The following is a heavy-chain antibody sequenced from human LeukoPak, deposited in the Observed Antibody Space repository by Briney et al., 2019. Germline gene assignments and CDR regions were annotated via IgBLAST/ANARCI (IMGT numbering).Heavy chain of an antibody. Sequence: SETLSLTCTVSGGSISNYYWSWIRQPPGKGLEWIGYIYYSGSTNYNPSLKSRVTISVDTSKNQFSLKLSSVTAADTAVYYCARLYSYGPGGAFDIWGQGTMVTVSS. CDR1: GGSISNYY. CDR3: ARLYSYGPGGAFDI. CDR2: IYYSGST. V-gene: IGHV4-59*01. D-gene: IGHD5-18*01. J-gene: IGHJ3*02.